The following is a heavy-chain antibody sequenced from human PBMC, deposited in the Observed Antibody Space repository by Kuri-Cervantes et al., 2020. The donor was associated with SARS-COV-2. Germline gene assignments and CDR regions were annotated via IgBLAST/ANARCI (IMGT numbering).Heavy chain of an antibody. V-gene: IGHV3-30*02. CDR2: IRYDGSNK. D-gene: IGHD6-13*01. Sequence: GESLKISCAASGFTFSSYGMHWVRQAPGKGLEWVAFIRYDGSNKYYADSVKGRFTISRDNSKNTLYLQMNSLRAEDTAVYYCAKDRSSSWLWYFDLWGRGT. J-gene: IGHJ2*01. CDR3: AKDRSSSWLWYFDL. CDR1: GFTFSSYG.